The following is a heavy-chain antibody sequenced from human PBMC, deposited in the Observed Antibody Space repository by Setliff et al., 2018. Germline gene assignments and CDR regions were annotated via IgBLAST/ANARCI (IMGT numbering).Heavy chain of an antibody. V-gene: IGHV1-69*13. J-gene: IGHJ4*02. D-gene: IGHD6-13*01. CDR2: IIPIFGTA. Sequence: ASVKVSCKASGYTFTSYAISWVRQAPGQGLEWMGGIIPIFGTANYAQKFQGRVTITADESTSTAYMELSSLRSEDTAVYYCARVQQLGTFDYWGQGTLVTVSS. CDR1: GYTFTSYA. CDR3: ARVQQLGTFDY.